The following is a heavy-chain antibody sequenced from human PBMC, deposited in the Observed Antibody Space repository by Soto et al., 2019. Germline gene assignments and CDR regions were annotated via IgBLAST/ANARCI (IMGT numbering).Heavy chain of an antibody. CDR3: AREPLAHSYFDF. Sequence: PSETLSLTCTVSGDSVSCHYWSWIRQPAGKGLEWLGRLYNDERTNYNPSLKSRVTMSMDTSKNQFSLKLTSVTAADSAVYFCAREPLAHSYFDFWGQGILVTVSS. CDR1: GDSVSCHY. J-gene: IGHJ4*02. CDR2: LYNDERT. V-gene: IGHV4-4*07.